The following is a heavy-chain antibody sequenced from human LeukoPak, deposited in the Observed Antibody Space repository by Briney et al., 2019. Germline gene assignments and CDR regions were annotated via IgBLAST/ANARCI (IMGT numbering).Heavy chain of an antibody. Sequence: SETLSPTCAVYGGSFSGYYWSWIRQPAGKGLEWIGRIYTSGSTNYNPSLKSRVTMSVDTSKNQFSLKLSSVTAADTAVYYCARDNYFDWFDYWGQGTLVTVSS. D-gene: IGHD3-9*01. J-gene: IGHJ4*02. CDR1: GGSFSGYY. CDR3: ARDNYFDWFDY. V-gene: IGHV4-4*07. CDR2: IYTSGST.